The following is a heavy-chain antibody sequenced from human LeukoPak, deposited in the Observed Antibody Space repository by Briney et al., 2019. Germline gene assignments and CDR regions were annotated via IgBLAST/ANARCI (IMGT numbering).Heavy chain of an antibody. CDR2: IYYSGST. CDR1: AGSISSYY. CDR3: ARVRDYGDYAANWFDP. D-gene: IGHD4-17*01. Sequence: SETLSLTCTVSAGSISSYYWSWIWQPPGKGLEWIGYIYYSGSTNYNPSLKSRVTISVDTSKNQFSLKLSSVTAADTAVYYCARVRDYGDYAANWFDPWGQGTLVTVSS. J-gene: IGHJ5*02. V-gene: IGHV4-59*01.